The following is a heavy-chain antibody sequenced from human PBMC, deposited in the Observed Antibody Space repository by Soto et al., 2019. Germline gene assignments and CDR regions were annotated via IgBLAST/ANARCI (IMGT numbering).Heavy chain of an antibody. D-gene: IGHD2-15*01. J-gene: IGHJ3*02. CDR3: ASPYCSGGSCYGSDFDI. V-gene: IGHV2-5*02. CDR1: GFSLSTSGVG. Sequence: SGPTLVNPTQTLTLTCTFSGFSLSTSGVGVGWIRQPPGKALEWLALIYWDDDKRYSPSLKSRLTITKDTSKNQVVLTMTNMDPVDTATYYCASPYCSGGSCYGSDFDIWGQGTMVTVSS. CDR2: IYWDDDK.